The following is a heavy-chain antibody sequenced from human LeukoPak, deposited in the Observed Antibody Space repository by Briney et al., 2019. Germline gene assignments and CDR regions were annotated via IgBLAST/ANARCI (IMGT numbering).Heavy chain of an antibody. V-gene: IGHV4-31*03. CDR2: IYYSGST. CDR3: ARDRLPMVRGATDAFDI. CDR1: GGSISSGGYY. Sequence: SETLSLTCTVSGGSISSGGYYWSWIRQHPGKGLEWIGYIYYSGSTYYNPSLKSRVTISVDTSKNQFSLKLSSVTAADTAVYYCARDRLPMVRGATDAFDIWGQGTMVTVSS. D-gene: IGHD3-10*01. J-gene: IGHJ3*02.